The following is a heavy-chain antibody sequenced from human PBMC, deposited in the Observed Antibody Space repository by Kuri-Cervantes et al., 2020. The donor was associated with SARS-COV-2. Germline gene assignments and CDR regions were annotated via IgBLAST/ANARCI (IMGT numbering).Heavy chain of an antibody. Sequence: GGSLRLSCAASGFTFSSYGMSWVRQAPGKGLEWVSTISGSGGTKYNAAPVRGRFTISRDNAKNSLHQLMNSQRAEDTAVDYCARDVRGEQQYIYGLDVWGQGTTVTVSS. V-gene: IGHV3-23*01. J-gene: IGHJ6*02. CDR1: GFTFSSYG. CDR2: ISGSGGTK. D-gene: IGHD3-10*02. CDR3: ARDVRGEQQYIYGLDV.